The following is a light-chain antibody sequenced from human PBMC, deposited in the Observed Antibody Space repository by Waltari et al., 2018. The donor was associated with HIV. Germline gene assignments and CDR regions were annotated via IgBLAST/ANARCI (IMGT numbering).Light chain of an antibody. J-gene: IGLJ3*02. Sequence: SYELTQPPSVSVSPGQTARITCSGDALPKQYAFWYQQKAGQAPVVVIYKDSERPSGIPERFSGSSSGTTVTLTISGVQAEDEADYYCQSSDISRVFGGGTKLT. V-gene: IGLV3-25*03. CDR2: KDS. CDR1: ALPKQY. CDR3: QSSDISRV.